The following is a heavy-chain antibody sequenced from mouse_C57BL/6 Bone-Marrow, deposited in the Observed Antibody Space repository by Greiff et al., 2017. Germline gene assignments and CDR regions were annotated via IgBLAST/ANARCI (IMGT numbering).Heavy chain of an antibody. CDR1: GFNIKDYY. CDR3: TRSLIYYGTNY. J-gene: IGHJ2*01. D-gene: IGHD1-1*01. Sequence: EVQLQQSGAELVKPGASVKLSCTASGFNIKDYYIHWVKQRTEQGLEWIGRIDPEDGETNYAPKFQDKATITADTSSNTAYLQLSSLTSEDTAVYYSTRSLIYYGTNYWGQGTTLTVSS. V-gene: IGHV14-2*01. CDR2: IDPEDGET.